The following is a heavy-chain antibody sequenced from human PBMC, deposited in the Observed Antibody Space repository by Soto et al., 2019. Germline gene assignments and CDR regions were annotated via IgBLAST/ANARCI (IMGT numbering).Heavy chain of an antibody. CDR3: ARDQSKYYYYYYGMDV. CDR1: GGTFSSYA. V-gene: IGHV1-69*13. CDR2: IIPIFGTA. Sequence: SVKVSCKASGGTFSSYAISWVRQAPGQGLEWMGGIIPIFGTANYAQRFQGRVTITADESTSTAYMELSSLRSEDTAVYYCARDQSKYYYYYYGMDVWGQGTTVTVSS. J-gene: IGHJ6*02.